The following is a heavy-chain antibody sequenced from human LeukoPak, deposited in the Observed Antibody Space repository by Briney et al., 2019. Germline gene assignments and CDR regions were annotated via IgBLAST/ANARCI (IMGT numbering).Heavy chain of an antibody. CDR2: IYYSGST. D-gene: IGHD3-22*01. Sequence: SETLSLTCTVSGGSISSRSYYWGWIRQPPGKGLEWIGSIYYSGSTYYNPSLKSRVTISVDTSKNQFSLKLSSVTAADTAVYYCGTSDYYDSSGYYYGNYWGQGTLVTVSS. J-gene: IGHJ4*02. CDR3: GTSDYYDSSGYYYGNY. CDR1: GGSISSRSYY. V-gene: IGHV4-39*01.